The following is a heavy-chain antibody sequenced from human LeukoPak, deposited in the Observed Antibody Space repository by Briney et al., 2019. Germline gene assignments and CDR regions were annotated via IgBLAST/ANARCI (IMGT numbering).Heavy chain of an antibody. V-gene: IGHV1-8*01. CDR2: MNPNSGNT. D-gene: IGHD3-3*01. CDR1: GYTFTSYD. J-gene: IGHJ4*02. CDR3: ARGDSLLRFLEWLIQIPYFDY. Sequence: ASVKVSCKASGYTFTSYDINWVRQATGQGPEWMGWMNPNSGNTGYAQKFQGRVTMTRNTSISTAYMELSSLRSEDTAVYYCARGDSLLRFLEWLIQIPYFDYWGQGTLVTVSS.